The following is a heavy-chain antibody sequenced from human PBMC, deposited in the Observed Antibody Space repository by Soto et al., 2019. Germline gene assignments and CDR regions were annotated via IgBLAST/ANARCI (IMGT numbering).Heavy chain of an antibody. V-gene: IGHV3-48*02. D-gene: IGHD2-2*01. CDR1: GFTFSSYS. CDR3: ARDFADIVVVPAADSEGYYYYYGMDV. J-gene: IGHJ6*02. CDR2: ISSSRSSI. Sequence: EVQLVESGGGLVQPGGSLRLSCAASGFTFSSYSMNWVRQAPGKGLEWVAYISSSRSSIYYADPVKGRFTISRDNAKNSLYLQMNSLRDEDTAVYYCARDFADIVVVPAADSEGYYYYYGMDVWGQGTTVTVSS.